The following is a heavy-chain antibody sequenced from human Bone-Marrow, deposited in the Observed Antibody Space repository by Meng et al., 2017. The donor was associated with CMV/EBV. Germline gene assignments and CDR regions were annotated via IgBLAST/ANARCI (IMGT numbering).Heavy chain of an antibody. CDR2: ISAYNGNT. V-gene: IGHV1-18*01. CDR1: GYTFTSYG. CDR3: ARGGRRFWSGYYNRGGVSFWFDP. D-gene: IGHD3-3*01. J-gene: IGHJ5*02. Sequence: ASVKVSCKASGYTFTSYGISWVRQAPGQGLEWMGWISAYNGNTNYAQTLQGRVTMTTDTSMSTAYMELSSLRSEDTALYYCARGGRRFWSGYYNRGGVSFWFDPWGQGTLVTVSS.